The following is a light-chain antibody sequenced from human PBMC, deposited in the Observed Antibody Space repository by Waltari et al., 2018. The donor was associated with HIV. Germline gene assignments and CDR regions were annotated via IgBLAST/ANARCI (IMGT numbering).Light chain of an antibody. Sequence: TSPPAPLPGSWAGGPTINGSSGRSVLLSSNNKNYLAWYRQNPGQPPKLLIYWASTRESGVPDRFSGSGSGTDFTLTISSLQAEDVAVYYCQQYYSSPPTFGQGTKVEIK. CDR1: RSVLLSSNNKNY. CDR3: QQYYSSPPT. J-gene: IGKJ1*01. V-gene: IGKV4-1*01. CDR2: WAS.